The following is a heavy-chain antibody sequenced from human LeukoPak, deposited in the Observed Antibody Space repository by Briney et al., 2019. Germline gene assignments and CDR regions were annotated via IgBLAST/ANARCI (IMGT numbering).Heavy chain of an antibody. V-gene: IGHV3-23*01. CDR2: ISRSGDNT. Sequence: GGSLRLTCAASGFTFSGYAMSWVRQAPGKGLQWVSTISRSGDNTYYADSVKGRFTISRDNSKNTLYVQMNSLRAEDTAIYYCAKVGANWFDPWGQGTLVTVSS. J-gene: IGHJ5*02. D-gene: IGHD3-16*01. CDR1: GFTFSGYA. CDR3: AKVGANWFDP.